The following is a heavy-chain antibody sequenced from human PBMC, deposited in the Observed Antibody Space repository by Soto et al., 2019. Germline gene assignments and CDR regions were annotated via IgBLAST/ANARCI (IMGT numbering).Heavy chain of an antibody. J-gene: IGHJ5*02. CDR1: GGSFSDIY. CDR3: ARGGGVRTSHMVWFDP. Sequence: SETLSLTCRVEGGSFSDIYWNWIRQSPEKGLEWIGEINHRGTINYNPSLRSRVTLSVDTSKNEFSLRLTSVTAADTAVYYCARGGGVRTSHMVWFDPWGQGTLVTVSS. CDR2: INHRGTI. V-gene: IGHV4-34*01. D-gene: IGHD3-16*01.